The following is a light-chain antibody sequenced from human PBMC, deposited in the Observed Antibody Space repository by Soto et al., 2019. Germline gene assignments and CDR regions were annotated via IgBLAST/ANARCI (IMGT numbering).Light chain of an antibody. V-gene: IGKV1-5*03. CDR1: QSISNW. CDR3: QQYNSYSRPLYT. CDR2: KAS. J-gene: IGKJ2*01. Sequence: DIQMTQSPSTLSASVGDRVTITCRASQSISNWLAWYQQKPGKAPNLLIYKASSLESGVPSRFSGSGSGTEFTLTISSLQPDDFATYYCQQYNSYSRPLYTFGQGTKLEIK.